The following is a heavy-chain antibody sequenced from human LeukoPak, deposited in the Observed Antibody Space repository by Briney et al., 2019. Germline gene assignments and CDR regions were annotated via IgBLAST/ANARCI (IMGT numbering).Heavy chain of an antibody. CDR2: IKHDGSEK. Sequence: PGGSLRLSCAASGFTFSSYGMHWVRQAPGKGLEWVANIKHDGSEKYYLDSVKGRFTISRDNSKNTLYLQMNSLRAEDTAVYYCAELGITMIGGVWGKGTTVTISS. CDR1: GFTFSSYG. J-gene: IGHJ6*04. CDR3: AELGITMIGGV. D-gene: IGHD3-10*02. V-gene: IGHV3-7*01.